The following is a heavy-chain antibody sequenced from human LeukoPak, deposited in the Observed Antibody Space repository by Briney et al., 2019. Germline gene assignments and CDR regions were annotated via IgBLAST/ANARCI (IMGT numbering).Heavy chain of an antibody. CDR1: GGSFSAYY. D-gene: IGHD4-17*01. J-gene: IGHJ4*02. CDR2: IHHSGST. CDR3: ARLSTVTTSFDY. Sequence: SETLSLTCTVYGGSFSAYYWNRIRQPPGKGLQWIGEIHHSGSTNYKPSLKSRVTMSVDTSKNQFSLKLSSVTAADTAVYYCARLSTVTTSFDYWGQGTLVTVSS. V-gene: IGHV4-34*01.